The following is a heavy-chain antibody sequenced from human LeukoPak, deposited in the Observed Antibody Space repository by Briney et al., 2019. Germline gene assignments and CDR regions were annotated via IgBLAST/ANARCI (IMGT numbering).Heavy chain of an antibody. J-gene: IGHJ5*02. Sequence: GGSLRLSCAASGFTFSSYSMNWVRQAPGKGLEWVATIGSSSSYIYYADSVKGRFTISRDNAKNSLYLQMNSLRAEDTAVYYCARDVNPRGQLLRYLGRRENWFDPWGQGTLVTVSS. CDR3: ARDVNPRGQLLRYLGRRENWFDP. D-gene: IGHD3-9*01. CDR1: GFTFSSYS. V-gene: IGHV3-21*01. CDR2: IGSSSSYI.